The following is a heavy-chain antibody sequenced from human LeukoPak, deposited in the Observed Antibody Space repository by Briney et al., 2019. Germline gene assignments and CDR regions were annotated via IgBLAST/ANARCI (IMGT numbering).Heavy chain of an antibody. D-gene: IGHD2-15*01. J-gene: IGHJ5*02. Sequence: ASVKVSCKASGYTFTSYAMHWVRQAPGQRLEWMGWINAGNGNTKYSQKFQGRVTITRDTSASTAYMELSSPRSEDTAVYYCARDRVVGLAPFDPWGQGTLVAVSS. CDR1: GYTFTSYA. CDR3: ARDRVVGLAPFDP. CDR2: INAGNGNT. V-gene: IGHV1-3*01.